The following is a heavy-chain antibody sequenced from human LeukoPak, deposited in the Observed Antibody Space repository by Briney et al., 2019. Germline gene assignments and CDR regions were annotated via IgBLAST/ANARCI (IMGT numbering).Heavy chain of an antibody. V-gene: IGHV4-39*07. J-gene: IGHJ4*02. Sequence: PSETLSLTCTVSGGSISSSSYYWGWIRQRPGKGLEWIGSIYYSGITYYNPSLKSRVTISVDTSKNQFSLKLNSVTAADTALYYCARGGYYYDSSDSIDYWGQGTLVTVSP. D-gene: IGHD3-22*01. CDR1: GGSISSSSYY. CDR3: ARGGYYYDSSDSIDY. CDR2: IYYSGIT.